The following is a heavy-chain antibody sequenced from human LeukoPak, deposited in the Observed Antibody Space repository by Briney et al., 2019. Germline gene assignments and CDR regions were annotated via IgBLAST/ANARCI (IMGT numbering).Heavy chain of an antibody. D-gene: IGHD3-22*01. Sequence: SETLSLTCNVSGVSISSYYWSWIRQPAGKGLEWIGRVHTSGSTNYNPSLKSRVTMSVDTSKNQFSLKLSSVTAADTAVYYCARDQYYYDSSGYLTFDYWGQGTLVTVSS. J-gene: IGHJ4*02. CDR1: GVSISSYY. V-gene: IGHV4-4*07. CDR3: ARDQYYYDSSGYLTFDY. CDR2: VHTSGST.